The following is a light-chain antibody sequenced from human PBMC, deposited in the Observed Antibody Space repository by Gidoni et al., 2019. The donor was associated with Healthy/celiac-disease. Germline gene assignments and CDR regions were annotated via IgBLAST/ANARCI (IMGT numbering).Light chain of an antibody. J-gene: IGLJ2*01. Sequence: QSALTLPASVSGSPGQSITISCTGTSSDAGGYNYVSWYQQHPGKAPKLMIYEVSNRPAGVSNRFSGAKSGNTASLTISGLQAEDEADYYCSSYTSSSTLVFGGGTKLTV. CDR2: EVS. CDR1: SSDAGGYNY. V-gene: IGLV2-14*01. CDR3: SSYTSSSTLV.